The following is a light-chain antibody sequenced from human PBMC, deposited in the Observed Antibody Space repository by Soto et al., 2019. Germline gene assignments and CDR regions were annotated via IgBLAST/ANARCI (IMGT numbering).Light chain of an antibody. V-gene: IGLV1-40*01. CDR1: SSNIGAKYD. Sequence: QSALTQPPSVSGAPGQRVTISCIGSSSNIGAKYDVHWYQHLPGTAPKLLIYGNSNRPSGVPDRFSGSKSGTSASLAITGLQAEDEADYYCQSYDNSLSWVFGGGPSSPS. CDR2: GNS. CDR3: QSYDNSLSWV. J-gene: IGLJ3*02.